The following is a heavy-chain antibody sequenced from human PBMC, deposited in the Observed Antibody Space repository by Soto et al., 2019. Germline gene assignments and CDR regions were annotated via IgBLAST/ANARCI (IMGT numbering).Heavy chain of an antibody. CDR1: GFNFGSFG. CDR3: ARGRSVGGWTFDP. J-gene: IGHJ5*02. D-gene: IGHD6-19*01. CDR2: IWYDGSNK. Sequence: QEQLVESGGGVVQPGRSLRLSCAASGFNFGSFGMHWVRQAPGKGLEWVAFIWYDGSNKYYADSVKGRFTVSRDNSKNRLSLQMNSLRAEDTAVYYCARGRSVGGWTFDPWGKGTPVTVSS. V-gene: IGHV3-33*01.